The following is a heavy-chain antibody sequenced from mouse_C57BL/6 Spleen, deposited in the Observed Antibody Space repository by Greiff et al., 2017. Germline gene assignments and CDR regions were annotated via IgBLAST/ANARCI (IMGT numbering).Heavy chain of an antibody. J-gene: IGHJ3*01. CDR2: INPNNGGT. CDR1: GYTFTDYY. CDR3: ARKAYYSNWFAG. Sequence: LQLKQPGPELVKPGASVKMSCKASGYTFTDYYMHWVKQSHGKSLEWIGNINPNNGGTSYNQKFKGKATLTVNKSSSPAYMELRSLTSEDSAVYYCARKAYYSNWFAGEGQGALVTVSA. V-gene: IGHV1-22*01. D-gene: IGHD2-5*01.